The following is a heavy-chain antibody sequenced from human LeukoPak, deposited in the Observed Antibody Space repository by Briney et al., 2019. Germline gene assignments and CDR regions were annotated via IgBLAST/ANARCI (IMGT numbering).Heavy chain of an antibody. V-gene: IGHV3-23*01. J-gene: IGHJ4*02. Sequence: GGSLILSCAASGFTFSSYAMTWVRQAPGKGLEWVSAISDRRGDTYYADSVKGRFTISRDNPKNTLYLQMNSLRAEDTAVYYCAKGYRGNYDYWGQGTLVTVSS. D-gene: IGHD1-26*01. CDR2: ISDRRGDT. CDR3: AKGYRGNYDY. CDR1: GFTFSSYA.